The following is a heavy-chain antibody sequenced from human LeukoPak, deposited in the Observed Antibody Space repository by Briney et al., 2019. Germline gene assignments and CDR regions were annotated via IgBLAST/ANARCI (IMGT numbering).Heavy chain of an antibody. J-gene: IGHJ4*02. Sequence: NPSETLSLTCAVYGGSFSGSYWSWICQPPGKGREWIGEINNSGSTNYNPSLKSRVTISVDTSKNQFSLKLSTVTAADTAVYYCAREVVAAAGTVDYWGQGTLVIVSS. CDR3: AREVVAAAGTVDY. CDR1: GGSFSGSY. D-gene: IGHD6-13*01. CDR2: INNSGST. V-gene: IGHV4-34*01.